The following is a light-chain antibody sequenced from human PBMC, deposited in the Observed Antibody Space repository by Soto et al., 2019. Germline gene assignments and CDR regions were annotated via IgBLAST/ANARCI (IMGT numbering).Light chain of an antibody. CDR2: AAS. CDR1: QSINTY. V-gene: IGKV1-39*01. J-gene: IGKJ5*01. CDR3: QQSYSTPPIT. Sequence: DLPMTQSPSSLSASVGDRVTITCRASQSINTYLNWYQQKPGKAPELLIYAASILQSGVLSRFSGSGSGTDFTLTISSLQPEDFATYYCQQSYSTPPITFGQGTRLEIK.